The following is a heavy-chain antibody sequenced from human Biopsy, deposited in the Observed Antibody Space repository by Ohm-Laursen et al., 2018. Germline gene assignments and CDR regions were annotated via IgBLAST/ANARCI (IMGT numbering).Heavy chain of an antibody. CDR3: ARPSGGVSTIGFDP. Sequence: GASVKVSCKASGYTFTDYDINWVRQVPGQGLEWIGHINPHTGVTKYAQKFLDRITMTGDTSVSTAYMDLSRLTSADTGIYYCARPSGGVSTIGFDPWGQGTLVIVSS. CDR2: INPHTGVT. D-gene: IGHD5/OR15-5a*01. J-gene: IGHJ5*02. CDR1: GYTFTDYD. V-gene: IGHV1-2*05.